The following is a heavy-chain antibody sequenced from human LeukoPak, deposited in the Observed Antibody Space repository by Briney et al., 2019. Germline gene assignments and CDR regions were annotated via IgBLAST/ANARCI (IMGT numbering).Heavy chain of an antibody. CDR2: INPNSGGT. Sequence: GASVKVSCKASGYTFTGYYMHWVRQAPGQGLEWMGWINPNSGGTNYAQKFQGRVTMTRDTSISTAYMELSRLRSDDTAVYYCAREMGLVVITDAFDIWGQGTMVTVSS. J-gene: IGHJ3*02. V-gene: IGHV1-2*02. D-gene: IGHD3-22*01. CDR3: AREMGLVVITDAFDI. CDR1: GYTFTGYY.